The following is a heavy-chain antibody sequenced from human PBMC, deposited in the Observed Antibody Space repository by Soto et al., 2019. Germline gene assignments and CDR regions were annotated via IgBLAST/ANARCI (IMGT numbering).Heavy chain of an antibody. V-gene: IGHV4-34*01. D-gene: IGHD3-10*01. CDR3: AGYGSGSYYYGMDV. Sequence: SETLSLTCAVYGGSFSGYYWSWIRQPPGKGLEWIGEINHSGSTNYNPSLKSRVTISVDTSKNQFSLKLSSVTAADTAVYYSAGYGSGSYYYGMDVWGQGTTVTVSS. J-gene: IGHJ6*02. CDR1: GGSFSGYY. CDR2: INHSGST.